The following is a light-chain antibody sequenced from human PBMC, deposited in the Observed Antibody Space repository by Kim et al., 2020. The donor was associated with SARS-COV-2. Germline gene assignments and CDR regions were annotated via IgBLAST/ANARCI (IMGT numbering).Light chain of an antibody. CDR2: DAS. CDR3: QHYNRWPIT. Sequence: VSPGERATLSCRASQSVSSNLAWYQQKPGQAPRLLIYDASTRATGIPARFSGSGSGTEFTFTISSLQSEDFAVYYCQHYNRWPITFGQGTRLEIK. V-gene: IGKV3-15*01. CDR1: QSVSSN. J-gene: IGKJ5*01.